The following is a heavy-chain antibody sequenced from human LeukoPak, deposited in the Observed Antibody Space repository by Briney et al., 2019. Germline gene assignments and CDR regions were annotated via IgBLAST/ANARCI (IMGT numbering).Heavy chain of an antibody. D-gene: IGHD4-23*01. V-gene: IGHV4-39*07. CDR2: IYYSGST. CDR3: ATQRGNSGLDY. CDR1: GGSISSSSYY. J-gene: IGHJ4*02. Sequence: SETLSLTCTVSGGSISSSSYYWGWIRQPPGKGLEWIGSIYYSGSTYYNPSLKSRVTISVDTSKNQFSLKLSSVTAADTAVYYCATQRGNSGLDYWGQGTLATVSS.